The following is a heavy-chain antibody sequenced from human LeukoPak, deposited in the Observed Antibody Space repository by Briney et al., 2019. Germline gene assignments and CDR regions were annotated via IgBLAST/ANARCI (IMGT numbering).Heavy chain of an antibody. CDR1: GFTFDDYA. V-gene: IGHV3-9*01. CDR3: AKDFNSVRGEDYYFDY. J-gene: IGHJ4*02. Sequence: AGGSLRLSCAASGFTFDDYAMHWVRQAPGKGLEWVSGISWNSGSIGYADSVKGRFTISRDNAKNSLYLQMNSLRAEDTALYYCAKDFNSVRGEDYYFDYWGQGTLVTVSS. CDR2: ISWNSGSI. D-gene: IGHD3-10*01.